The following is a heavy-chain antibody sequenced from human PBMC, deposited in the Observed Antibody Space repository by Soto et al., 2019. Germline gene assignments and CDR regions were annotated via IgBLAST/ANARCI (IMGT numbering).Heavy chain of an antibody. D-gene: IGHD3-22*01. CDR1: GFTFSSYA. V-gene: IGHV3-23*01. Sequence: GGSLRLSCAASGFTFSSYAVSWVRQAPGKGLEWVSAISGSGGSTYYADSVKGRFTISRDNSKNTLYLQMNSLRAEDTAVYYCAASYTYYYDSSGYQWGQGTLVTVSS. CDR3: AASYTYYYDSSGYQ. J-gene: IGHJ4*02. CDR2: ISGSGGST.